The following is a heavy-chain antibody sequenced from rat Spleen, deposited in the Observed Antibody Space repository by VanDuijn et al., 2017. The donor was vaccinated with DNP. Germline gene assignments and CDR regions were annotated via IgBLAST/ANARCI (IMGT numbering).Heavy chain of an antibody. V-gene: IGHV5S13*01. CDR3: ATLREAMDA. CDR2: ITNSGGST. Sequence: EVQLVESGGGLVQPGRSLKLSCAASGFTFSNYGMAWVRQAPTKGLEWVASITNSGGSTYYRDSVKGRFTISRDNAKSTLYLQMDSMRSEDTATYYCATLREAMDAWGQGTSVTVSS. CDR1: GFTFSNYG. J-gene: IGHJ4*01. D-gene: IGHD1-11*01.